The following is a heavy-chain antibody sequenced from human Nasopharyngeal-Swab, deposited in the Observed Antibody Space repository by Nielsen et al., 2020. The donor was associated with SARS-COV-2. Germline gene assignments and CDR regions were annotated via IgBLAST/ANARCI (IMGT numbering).Heavy chain of an antibody. D-gene: IGHD4-17*01. J-gene: IGHJ4*02. V-gene: IGHV3-33*05. Sequence: WILQPPGKGLEWVAVISYDGSNKYYADSVKGRFTISRDNSKNTLYLQMNSLRAEDTAVYYCAREAGTTVTTYGGVPDYWGQGTLVTVSS. CDR2: ISYDGSNK. CDR3: AREAGTTVTTYGGVPDY.